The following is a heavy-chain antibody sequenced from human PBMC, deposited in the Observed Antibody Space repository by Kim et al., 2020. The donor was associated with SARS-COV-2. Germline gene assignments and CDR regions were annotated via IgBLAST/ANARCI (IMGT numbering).Heavy chain of an antibody. CDR3: ARELKTTVTTSWFDP. D-gene: IGHD4-17*01. Sequence: SETLSLTCTVSGGSVSSGSYYWSWIRQPPGKGLEWIGYIYYSGSTNYNPSLKSRVTISVDTSKNQFSLKLSSVTAADTAVYYCARELKTTVTTSWFDPWGQGTLVTVSS. CDR2: IYYSGST. CDR1: GGSVSSGSYY. V-gene: IGHV4-61*01. J-gene: IGHJ5*02.